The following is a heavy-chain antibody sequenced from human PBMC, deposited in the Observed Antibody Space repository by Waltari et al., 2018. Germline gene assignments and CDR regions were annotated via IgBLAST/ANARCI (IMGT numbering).Heavy chain of an antibody. CDR2: IHSSGKT. Sequence: QVQLLESGPGLVKASETLSLMCNVSGDSMSPYYWSWIRQPAGKGLEWIGRIHSSGKTNYSPSLKSRVTMSLDISNNHFSLKLTSVTAADTAMYYCAREHWGAAGRWGQGTVVTVSS. CDR3: AREHWGAAGR. J-gene: IGHJ4*02. V-gene: IGHV4-4*07. CDR1: GDSMSPYY. D-gene: IGHD3-16*01.